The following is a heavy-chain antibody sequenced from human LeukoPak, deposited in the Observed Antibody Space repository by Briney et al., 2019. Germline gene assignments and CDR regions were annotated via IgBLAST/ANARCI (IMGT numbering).Heavy chain of an antibody. CDR1: GYTFTGLS. V-gene: IGHV1-24*01. CDR2: FNPEYGKT. CDR3: ATVDERYLTQQVDYNGMDV. J-gene: IGHJ6*02. Sequence: GASVKVSCKVSGYTFTGLSMHWVRQAPGKGLEWMGGFNPEYGKTIYAQNFQGRVTMTEDTSTDTAYMELNSLRYEDTAVYYCATVDERYLTQQVDYNGMDVWGQGTTGTVSS. D-gene: IGHD6-13*01.